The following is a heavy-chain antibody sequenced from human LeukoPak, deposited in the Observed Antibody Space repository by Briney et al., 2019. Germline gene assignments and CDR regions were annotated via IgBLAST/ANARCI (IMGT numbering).Heavy chain of an antibody. V-gene: IGHV1-18*01. CDR3: ARGTDLGTPPDYFDY. CDR1: GYTFTSYG. CDR2: ISAYNGNT. Sequence: ASVKVSCKASGYTFTSYGISWVRQAPGEGLEWMGWISAYNGNTNYAQKLQGRVTMTTDTSTSTAYMELRCLRSDDTAVYYCARGTDLGTPPDYFDYWGQGTLVTVSS. D-gene: IGHD1-14*01. J-gene: IGHJ4*02.